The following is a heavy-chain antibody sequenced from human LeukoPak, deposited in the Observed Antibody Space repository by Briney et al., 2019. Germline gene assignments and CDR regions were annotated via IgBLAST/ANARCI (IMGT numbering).Heavy chain of an antibody. Sequence: SETLSLTCTVSGGSINSGGYYWSWIRQHPGKGLEWIGYIYYSGSTYYNPSLKRQVTISVDTSKNQFSLKLSSVTAADTAVYYCARAGISYDSSSGYYYSELDYWGQGTLVTASS. CDR2: IYYSGST. CDR3: ARAGISYDSSSGYYYSELDY. CDR1: GGSINSGGYY. J-gene: IGHJ4*02. V-gene: IGHV4-31*01. D-gene: IGHD3-22*01.